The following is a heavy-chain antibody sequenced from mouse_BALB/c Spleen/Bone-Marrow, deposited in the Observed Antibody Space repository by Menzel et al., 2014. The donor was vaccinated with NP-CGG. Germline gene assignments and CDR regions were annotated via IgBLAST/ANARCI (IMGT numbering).Heavy chain of an antibody. D-gene: IGHD4-1*01. V-gene: IGHV2-2*03. CDR1: GFSLTSYG. Sequence: QVQLQQPGHGLVQPSQSLSITCTVSGFSLTSYGVYWVRQSPGKGLEWLGVIWSGGSTDYNAAFISRLSISKDNSKSQVFFKMNSLQSNDTAIYYCARNRDWDGAMDYWGQGTSVPVSS. CDR3: ARNRDWDGAMDY. J-gene: IGHJ4*01. CDR2: IWSGGST.